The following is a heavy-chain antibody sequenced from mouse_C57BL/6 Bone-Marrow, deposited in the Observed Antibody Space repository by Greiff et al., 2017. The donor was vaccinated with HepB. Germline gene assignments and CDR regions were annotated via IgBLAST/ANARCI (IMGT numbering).Heavy chain of an antibody. Sequence: EVQWVESGGGLVKPGGSLKLSCAASGFTFSSYAMSWVRQTPEKRLEWVATISDGGSYTYYPDNVKGRFTISRDNAKNNLYLQMSHLKSEDTAMYYCAREAPEYYGSSYWYFDVWGTGTTVTVSS. CDR3: AREAPEYYGSSYWYFDV. J-gene: IGHJ1*03. V-gene: IGHV5-4*01. CDR1: GFTFSSYA. CDR2: ISDGGSYT. D-gene: IGHD1-1*01.